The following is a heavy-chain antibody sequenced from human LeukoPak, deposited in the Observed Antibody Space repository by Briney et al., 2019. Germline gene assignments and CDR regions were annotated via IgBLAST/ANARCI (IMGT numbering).Heavy chain of an antibody. CDR2: IYYSGST. CDR3: AKDPVLTTTGYDY. Sequence: PSETLSLTCTVSGGSISSYYWSWIRQPPGKGLEWIGYIYYSGSTNYNPSLKSRVTISVDTSKNQFSLKLSSVTAADTAVYYCAKDPVLTTTGYDYWGQGTLVTVSS. J-gene: IGHJ4*02. CDR1: GGSISSYY. V-gene: IGHV4-59*01. D-gene: IGHD1-1*01.